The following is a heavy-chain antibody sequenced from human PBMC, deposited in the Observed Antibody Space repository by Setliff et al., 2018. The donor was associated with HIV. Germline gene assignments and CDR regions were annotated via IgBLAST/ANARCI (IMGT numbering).Heavy chain of an antibody. CDR3: ARDPAPSSSASYFQH. V-gene: IGHV1-2*02. CDR1: GYTFTAYY. D-gene: IGHD6-6*01. CDR2: INSNNGGT. J-gene: IGHJ1*01. Sequence: ASVKVSCKTSGYTFTAYYIHWVRQAPGQGLEWMGWINSNNGGTKYAQNFQGRVTMTRDTSITTAYMELSSLISEDTAVYYCARDPAPSSSASYFQHWGQGTPVTVSS.